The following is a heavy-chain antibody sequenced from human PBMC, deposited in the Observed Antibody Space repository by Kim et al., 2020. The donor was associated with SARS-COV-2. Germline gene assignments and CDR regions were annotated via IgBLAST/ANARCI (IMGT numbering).Heavy chain of an antibody. D-gene: IGHD1-26*01. Sequence: GGSLRLSCAASGFTFSTYAMSWVRQAPGKGLEWVSSISGSDGNIYYADSVTGRFTISRDNSKNMLYLQMNSLRDEDTALYYCAKVVEGPTFAEYFEHWGQGTLVTVSS. CDR1: GFTFSTYA. V-gene: IGHV3-23*01. J-gene: IGHJ1*01. CDR3: AKVVEGPTFAEYFEH. CDR2: ISGSDGNI.